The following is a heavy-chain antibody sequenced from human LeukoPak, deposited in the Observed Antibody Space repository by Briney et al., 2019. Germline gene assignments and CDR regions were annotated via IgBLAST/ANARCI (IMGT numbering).Heavy chain of an antibody. CDR1: GFTFDDYG. D-gene: IGHD1-1*01. Sequence: GGSLRLSCAASGFTFDDYGMSWVRQVPGKGLEWVSYIVGSSSNIYYADSVKGRFTISRDNAKNSLYLQMDSLRAEDTAVYYCATDSPETAAFDYWGQGTLVTVSS. V-gene: IGHV3-48*04. CDR2: IVGSSSNI. J-gene: IGHJ4*02. CDR3: ATDSPETAAFDY.